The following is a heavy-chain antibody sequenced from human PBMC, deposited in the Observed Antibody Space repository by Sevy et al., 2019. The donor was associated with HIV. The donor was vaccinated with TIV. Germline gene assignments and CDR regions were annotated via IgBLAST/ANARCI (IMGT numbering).Heavy chain of an antibody. CDR1: GFTFSSYW. J-gene: IGHJ6*03. CDR3: ARDPSSNYDILTGYMDV. D-gene: IGHD3-9*01. CDR2: IKQDGSEK. Sequence: GGSLRLSCAASGFTFSSYWMSWVRKAPGKGLEWVANIKQDGSEKYYVDSVKGRFTISRDNAKNSLYLQMNSLRAEDTAVYYCARDPSSNYDILTGYMDVWGQGTTVTVSS. V-gene: IGHV3-7*01.